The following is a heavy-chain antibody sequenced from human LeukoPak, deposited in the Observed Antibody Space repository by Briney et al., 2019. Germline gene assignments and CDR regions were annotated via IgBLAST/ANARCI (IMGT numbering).Heavy chain of an antibody. CDR2: INWNGGST. Sequence: AGGSLRLSCAASGFTFDDYGMSWVRQAPGKGLEWVSGINWNGGSTGYADSVKGRFTISRDNAKNSLYLQMNSLRAEDMALYYCARDFNHSSSTWGQGTLVTVSS. J-gene: IGHJ4*02. D-gene: IGHD6-6*01. CDR3: ARDFNHSSST. CDR1: GFTFDDYG. V-gene: IGHV3-20*04.